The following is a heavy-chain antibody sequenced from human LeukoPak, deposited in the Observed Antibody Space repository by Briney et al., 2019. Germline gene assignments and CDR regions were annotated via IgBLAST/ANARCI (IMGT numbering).Heavy chain of an antibody. V-gene: IGHV3-9*01. CDR2: ISWNSDTI. Sequence: GGSLRLSCAASGFTFDDYAMHWVRQAPGRGLEWVSGISWNSDTIAYADSVKGRFTISRDNAKNSLYLQMNSLRPEDTALYYCAKGFLYYYYYGMDVWGQGTTVTVSS. CDR3: AKGFLYYYYYGMDV. D-gene: IGHD2-21*01. J-gene: IGHJ6*02. CDR1: GFTFDDYA.